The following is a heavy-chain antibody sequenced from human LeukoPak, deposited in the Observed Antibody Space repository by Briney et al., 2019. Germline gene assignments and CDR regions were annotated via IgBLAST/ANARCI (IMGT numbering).Heavy chain of an antibody. CDR1: GFTFSSSA. V-gene: IGHV3-23*01. J-gene: IGHJ4*02. D-gene: IGHD5-24*01. CDR2: INNPGDIT. Sequence: GGSLRLSCAVSGFTFSSSAMNWVRQAPGKGLEWVSGINNPGDITYYADSVKGRFTISRDSSKNTLYLQMNSLRAEDTAVYYCARDSAWEWLPDYYFDYWGQGTLVTVSS. CDR3: ARDSAWEWLPDYYFDY.